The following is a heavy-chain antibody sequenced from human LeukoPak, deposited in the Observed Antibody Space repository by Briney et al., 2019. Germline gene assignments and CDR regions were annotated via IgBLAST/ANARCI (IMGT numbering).Heavy chain of an antibody. D-gene: IGHD3-22*01. CDR3: ARDAQYYYDSSGYSEYYYYYYMDV. V-gene: IGHV1-2*02. CDR2: INPNSGDT. CDR1: GYTFTGYY. Sequence: GASVKVSCKASGYTFTGYYMHWVRQAPGQGLEWMGWINPNSGDTNYAQKFQGRVTMTRDTSISTAYMELSRLRSDDTDVYYCARDAQYYYDSSGYSEYYYYYYMDVWGKGTTVTVSS. J-gene: IGHJ6*03.